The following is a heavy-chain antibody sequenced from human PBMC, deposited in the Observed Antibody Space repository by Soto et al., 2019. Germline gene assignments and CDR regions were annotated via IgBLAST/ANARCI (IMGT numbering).Heavy chain of an antibody. D-gene: IGHD4-17*01. V-gene: IGHV4-31*03. J-gene: IGHJ6*03. Sequence: SETLSLTCTVSGGSISSGGYYWSWIRQHPGKGLEWIGYIYYSGSTYYNPSLKSRVTISVDTSKNQFSLKLSSVTAADTAVYYCAREAAAVTTGYYYYYMDVWGKGTTVTVS. CDR1: GGSISSGGYY. CDR2: IYYSGST. CDR3: AREAAAVTTGYYYYYMDV.